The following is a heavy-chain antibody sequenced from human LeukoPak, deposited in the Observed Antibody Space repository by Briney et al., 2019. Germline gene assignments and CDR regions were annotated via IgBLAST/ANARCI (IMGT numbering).Heavy chain of an antibody. CDR3: AKDRGHFGVVIILTGHWFDP. J-gene: IGHJ5*02. CDR2: ISGSGGST. D-gene: IGHD3-3*01. Sequence: GGSLRLSCAASGFTISSYAMSWVRQAPGKGLEWVSAISGSGGSTYYADSVKGRFTISRDNSKNTLYLQMNSLRAEDTAVYYCAKDRGHFGVVIILTGHWFDPWGQGTLVTVSS. CDR1: GFTISSYA. V-gene: IGHV3-23*01.